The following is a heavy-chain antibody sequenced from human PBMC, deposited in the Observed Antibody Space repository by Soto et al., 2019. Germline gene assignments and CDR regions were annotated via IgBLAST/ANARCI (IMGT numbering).Heavy chain of an antibody. CDR2: ISSSSSTI. J-gene: IGHJ6*02. Sequence: EVQLVESGGGLVQPGGSLRLSCAASGFSFSSHNMNWVRQAPGKGLEWVSYISSSSSTIYYADSVKGRFTISRDNAKNSLYLQMNSLRDEDTAVYYCAREGWLALYYYYGMDVWGQGTTVTVSS. V-gene: IGHV3-48*02. CDR3: AREGWLALYYYYGMDV. D-gene: IGHD6-19*01. CDR1: GFSFSSHN.